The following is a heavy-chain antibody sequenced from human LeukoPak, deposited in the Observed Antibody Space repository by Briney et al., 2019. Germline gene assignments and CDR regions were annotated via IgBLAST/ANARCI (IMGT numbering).Heavy chain of an antibody. CDR3: ASDYGSGSYRFDY. D-gene: IGHD3-10*01. CDR2: IFNSGST. CDR1: GGPLSSYS. V-gene: IGHV4-59*01. Sequence: SETLSLTCTVSGGPLSSYSWSWTRQSPGKGLEWIGYIFNSGSTIYNPSLNSRVTISIDMSKKQFSLKLSSVTAADTAVYYCASDYGSGSYRFDYWGQGALVTVSS. J-gene: IGHJ4*02.